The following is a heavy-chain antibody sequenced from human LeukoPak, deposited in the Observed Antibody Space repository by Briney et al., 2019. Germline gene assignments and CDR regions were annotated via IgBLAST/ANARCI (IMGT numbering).Heavy chain of an antibody. CDR1: GGSISSSNW. CDR3: ARLLSTMIVVAYPDY. CDR2: IYHSGRI. V-gene: IGHV4-4*02. Sequence: SGTLSLTCAVSGGSISSSNWWSWVRQPPGKGLEWIGEIYHSGRINYNPSLKSRVTISVDTSKKQFSLKLRAVTAADTAVYYCARLLSTMIVVAYPDYWGQGTLVTVSS. J-gene: IGHJ4*02. D-gene: IGHD3-22*01.